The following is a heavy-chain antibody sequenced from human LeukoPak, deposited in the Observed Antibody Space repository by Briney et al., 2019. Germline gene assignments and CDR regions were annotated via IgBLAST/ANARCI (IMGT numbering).Heavy chain of an antibody. CDR3: ARDRFSGSYYKAFDY. D-gene: IGHD3-10*01. V-gene: IGHV4-39*02. CDR2: IYYSGST. J-gene: IGHJ4*02. Sequence: PSETLSLTCTVSGGSISSSSYYWGWIRQPPGKGLEWIGSIYYSGSTYYNPSLKSRVTISVDTSKNQFSLKLSSVTAADTAVYYCARDRFSGSYYKAFDYWGQGTLVTVSS. CDR1: GGSISSSSYY.